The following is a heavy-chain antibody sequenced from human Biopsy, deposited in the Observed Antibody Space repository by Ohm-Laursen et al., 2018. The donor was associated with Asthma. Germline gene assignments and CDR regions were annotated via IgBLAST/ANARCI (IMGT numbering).Heavy chain of an antibody. J-gene: IGHJ4*02. V-gene: IGHV4-39*01. CDR3: ARHWDWGSFFDY. D-gene: IGHD7-27*01. CDR1: GGSMSSSSYY. Sequence: ETLSLTCTVSGGSMSSSSYYWGWIRQPPGKGLEWMGSISYTGSAYHNPSLKSRFTISVDTSKNHFSLKLTSATAADTAVYYCARHWDWGSFFDYWGQGTPVTVSS. CDR2: ISYTGSA.